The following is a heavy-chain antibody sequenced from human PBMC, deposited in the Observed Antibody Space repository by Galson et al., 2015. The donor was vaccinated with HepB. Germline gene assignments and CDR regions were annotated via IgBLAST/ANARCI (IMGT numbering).Heavy chain of an antibody. CDR3: AKDATPNCGGGCFLVGDY. D-gene: IGHD2-21*01. Sequence: SLRLSCAASGFTSSTYGMHWVRQAPGKGPQWVAVISYDGRNKFYVDSVKGRFTISRDNSKDTLYLEMNSLRAEDTAVYYCAKDATPNCGGGCFLVGDYWGQGALVTVSS. V-gene: IGHV3-30*18. J-gene: IGHJ4*02. CDR2: ISYDGRNK. CDR1: GFTSSTYG.